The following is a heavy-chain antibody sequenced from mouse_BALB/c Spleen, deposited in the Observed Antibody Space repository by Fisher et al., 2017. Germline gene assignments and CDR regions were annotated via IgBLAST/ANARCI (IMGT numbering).Heavy chain of an antibody. Sequence: RFTISRDNAKNTLYLQMSSLRSEDTALYYCARLGALYAMDYWGQGTSVTVSS. J-gene: IGHJ4*01. D-gene: IGHD1-1*02. V-gene: IGHV5-9*01. CDR3: ARLGALYAMDY.